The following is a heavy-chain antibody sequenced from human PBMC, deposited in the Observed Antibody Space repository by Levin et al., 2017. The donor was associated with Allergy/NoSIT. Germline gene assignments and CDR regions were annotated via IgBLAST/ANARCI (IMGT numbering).Heavy chain of an antibody. V-gene: IGHV3-15*01. CDR2: IKSKADDGTT. CDR1: GFSFADAW. CDR3: TSCPEFPEGHY. J-gene: IGHJ4*02. D-gene: IGHD2-21*01. Sequence: KSGGSLRLSCTASGFSFADAWMNWVRQAPGKGLEWVGRIKSKADDGTTNNPASLKGRFTISRDDSRNTLYLQINNLKAEDTAVYYCTSCPEFPEGHYWGQGTLVTVSS.